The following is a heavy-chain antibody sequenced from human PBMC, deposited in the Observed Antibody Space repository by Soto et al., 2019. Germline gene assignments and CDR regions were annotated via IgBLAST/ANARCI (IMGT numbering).Heavy chain of an antibody. CDR3: ARDLGSSWYPEYFQH. D-gene: IGHD6-13*01. Sequence: GGSVRLSCAASGFTFSSYSMNWVRQAPGKGLEWVSYISSSSSTIYYADSVKGRFTISRDNAKNSLYLQMNSLRAEDTAVYYCARDLGSSWYPEYFQHWGQGTLVTVSS. V-gene: IGHV3-48*01. J-gene: IGHJ1*01. CDR1: GFTFSSYS. CDR2: ISSSSSTI.